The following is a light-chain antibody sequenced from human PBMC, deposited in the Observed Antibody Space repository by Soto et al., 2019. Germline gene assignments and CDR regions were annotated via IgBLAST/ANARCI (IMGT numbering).Light chain of an antibody. V-gene: IGKV1-12*01. Sequence: DIQMTQSPSSVSASVGDRVTITCRASQDISTWLAWYQQKPGEAPKLLIYDASSLESGVPARFSGSGFGTDFTLTISSLQPEDFATYDCQHANSFPFTFGPGTKVDIK. CDR1: QDISTW. J-gene: IGKJ3*01. CDR2: DAS. CDR3: QHANSFPFT.